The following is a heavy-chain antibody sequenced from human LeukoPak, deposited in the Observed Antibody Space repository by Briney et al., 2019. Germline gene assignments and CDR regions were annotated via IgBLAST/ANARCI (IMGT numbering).Heavy chain of an antibody. Sequence: SETLSLTCTVSGDSITSGDYYWTWIRQSPGKGLEWIGYIFHSGIAYYHPSLQSRVSISVDTSKNQFSLNLNSVTAADTAVYFCARAIQASLQPRFDPWGQGTLVTVSS. CDR2: IFHSGIA. CDR1: GDSITSGDYY. V-gene: IGHV4-30-4*08. CDR3: ARAIQASLQPRFDP. J-gene: IGHJ5*02. D-gene: IGHD5-18*01.